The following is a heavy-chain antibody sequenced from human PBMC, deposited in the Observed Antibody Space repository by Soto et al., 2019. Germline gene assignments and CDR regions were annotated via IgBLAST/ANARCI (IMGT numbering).Heavy chain of an antibody. J-gene: IGHJ6*02. D-gene: IGHD2-2*01. Sequence: EVQLVESGGGLVQPGRSLRLSCAASGFTSDDYAMHWLRQAPGKGLEWVSDISWTSESIDYADSVKGRFTISRDNGKNCLYLQMNSLRAEDTALYYCVKDHTYQLKYGMDVSGRGTTVAVS. CDR1: GFTSDDYA. CDR2: ISWTSESI. V-gene: IGHV3-9*02. CDR3: VKDHTYQLKYGMDV.